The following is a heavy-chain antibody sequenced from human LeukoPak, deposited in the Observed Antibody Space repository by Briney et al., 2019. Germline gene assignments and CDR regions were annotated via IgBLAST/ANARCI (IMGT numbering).Heavy chain of an antibody. V-gene: IGHV3-23*01. D-gene: IGHD3-3*01. J-gene: IGHJ4*02. Sequence: QSGGSLRLSCAASGFTFSSYAMSWVRQAPGKGLEWVSAISGSGGSTYYADSVKGRFTISRDNSKNTLYLQMNSLRAEDTAVYYCAKGGSGWTLFDYWGQGTLVTVSS. CDR1: GFTFSSYA. CDR2: ISGSGGST. CDR3: AKGGSGWTLFDY.